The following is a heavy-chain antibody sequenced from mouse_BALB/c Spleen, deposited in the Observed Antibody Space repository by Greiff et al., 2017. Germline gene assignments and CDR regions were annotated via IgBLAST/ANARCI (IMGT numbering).Heavy chain of an antibody. J-gene: IGHJ3*01. CDR2: ISYDGSN. CDR1: GYSITSGYY. Sequence: VQLQQSGPGLVKPSQSLSLTCSVTGYSITSGYYWNWIRQFPGNKLEWMGYISYDGSNNYNPSLKNRISITRDTSKNQFFLKLNSVTTEDTATYYCAREGDSSGYDFAYWGQGTLVTVSA. V-gene: IGHV3-6*02. CDR3: AREGDSSGYDFAY. D-gene: IGHD3-2*01.